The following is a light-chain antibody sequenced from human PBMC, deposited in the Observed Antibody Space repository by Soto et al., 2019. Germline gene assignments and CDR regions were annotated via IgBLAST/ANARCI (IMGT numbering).Light chain of an antibody. CDR1: RSLVYSDGNTY. J-gene: IGKJ1*01. CDR2: KVS. Sequence: DVVMTQSPLSLPVTLGQPASISCRSSRSLVYSDGNTYLNWFQQRPGQSPRRLIYKVSNRDSGVPDRLSGSGSGTDFTLKISRVEAVDVGVYYCMQGTHWPPTWTFGQGTKVEIK. V-gene: IGKV2-30*01. CDR3: MQGTHWPPTWT.